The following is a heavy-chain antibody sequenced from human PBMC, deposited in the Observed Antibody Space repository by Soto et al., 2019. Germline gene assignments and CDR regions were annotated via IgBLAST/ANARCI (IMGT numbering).Heavy chain of an antibody. V-gene: IGHV3-30*18. CDR3: AKDIIAVAGTFDY. Sequence: GGSLRLSCAASGFTFSSYGMHWVRQAPGKGLEWVAVISYDGSNKYYADSVKGRFTISRDNSKNTLYLQMNSLRAEDTAVYYCAKDIIAVAGTFDYWGQGTLVTVSS. D-gene: IGHD6-19*01. CDR2: ISYDGSNK. CDR1: GFTFSSYG. J-gene: IGHJ4*02.